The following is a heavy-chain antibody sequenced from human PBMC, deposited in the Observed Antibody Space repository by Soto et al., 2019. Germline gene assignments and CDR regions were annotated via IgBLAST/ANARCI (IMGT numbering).Heavy chain of an antibody. J-gene: IGHJ4*02. CDR2: IYHSGAT. D-gene: IGHD1-1*01. CDR3: ARDDQGYGHVDC. V-gene: IGHV4-30-4*01. CDR1: GGSISSADYY. Sequence: QVQLQESGPGLVKPSQTLSLTCTVSGGSISSADYYWSWIRQSPGKGLEWIGYIYHSGATYYNPSRQGRPTMSIDTSKGQFALGLTSVTAADTAVYYGARDDQGYGHVDCWGQGALVTVSS.